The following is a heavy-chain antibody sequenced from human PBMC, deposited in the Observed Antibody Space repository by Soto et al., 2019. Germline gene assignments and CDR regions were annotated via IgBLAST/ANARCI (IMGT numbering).Heavy chain of an antibody. D-gene: IGHD6-13*01. J-gene: IGHJ6*03. Sequence: ASVKVSCKASGYTFTGYYMHWVRQAPGQGLEWMGWINPNSGGTNYAQKFQGWVTMTRDTSISTAYMELSRLRSDDTAVYYCARSEGVGAAAGTGKNDYYYYYMDVWGKGTTVTVSS. V-gene: IGHV1-2*04. CDR1: GYTFTGYY. CDR3: ARSEGVGAAAGTGKNDYYYYYMDV. CDR2: INPNSGGT.